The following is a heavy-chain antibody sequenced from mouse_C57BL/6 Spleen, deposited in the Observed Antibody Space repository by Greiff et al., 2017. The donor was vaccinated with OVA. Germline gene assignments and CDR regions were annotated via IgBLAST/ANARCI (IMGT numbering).Heavy chain of an antibody. J-gene: IGHJ3*01. D-gene: IGHD1-1*01. V-gene: IGHV1-26*01. CDR2: INPNNGGT. CDR3: ARSYGSSYETWFAY. Sequence: VQLKQSGPELVKPGASVKISCKASGYTFTDYYMNWVKQSHGKSLEWIGDINPNNGGTSYNQKFKGKATLTVDKSSSTAYMELRSLTSEDSAVYYCARSYGSSYETWFAYWGQGTLVTVSA. CDR1: GYTFTDYY.